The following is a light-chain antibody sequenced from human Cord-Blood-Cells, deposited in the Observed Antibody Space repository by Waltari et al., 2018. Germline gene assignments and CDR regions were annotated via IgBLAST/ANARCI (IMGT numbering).Light chain of an antibody. CDR1: SLRSYY. CDR2: GKN. J-gene: IGLJ2*01. V-gene: IGLV3-19*01. Sequence: SSELTQDPAVSVALGQTVRITCQGDSLRSYYASWYQQKPVQAPVLVIYGKNNRPSGIPDRFSGSSSGNTASLPITGAQAEDEADYYCNSRDSSGNHVVFGGGTKLTVL. CDR3: NSRDSSGNHVV.